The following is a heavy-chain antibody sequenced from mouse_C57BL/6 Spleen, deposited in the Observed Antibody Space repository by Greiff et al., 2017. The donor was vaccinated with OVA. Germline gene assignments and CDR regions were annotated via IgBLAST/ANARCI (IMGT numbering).Heavy chain of an antibody. CDR3: ARHSLDGYSLWYFDV. CDR2: IYPRSGNT. CDR1: GYTFTSYG. Sequence: QVQLKESGAELARPGASVKLSCKASGYTFTSYGISWVKQRTGQGLEWIGEIYPRSGNTYYNEKFKGKATLTADKSSSTAYMELRSLTSEDSAVYFCARHSLDGYSLWYFDVWGTGTTVTVSS. J-gene: IGHJ1*03. D-gene: IGHD2-3*01. V-gene: IGHV1-81*01.